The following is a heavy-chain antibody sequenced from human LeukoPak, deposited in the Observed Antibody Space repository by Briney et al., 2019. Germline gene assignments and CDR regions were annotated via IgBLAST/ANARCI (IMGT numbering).Heavy chain of an antibody. V-gene: IGHV4-59*08. CDR1: GGSISTYY. J-gene: IGHJ3*01. CDR2: IYYSGST. Sequence: SETLSLTCTVSGGSISTYYWSWIRQPPGKGLEWIGYIYYSGSTNYNPSLNSRVTILVDMFKNQFSLKLSSVTAADTAVYYCARRGEAYCSGGTCYSEKHAFDVWGQGTMVTVSS. CDR3: ARRGEAYCSGGTCYSEKHAFDV. D-gene: IGHD2-15*01.